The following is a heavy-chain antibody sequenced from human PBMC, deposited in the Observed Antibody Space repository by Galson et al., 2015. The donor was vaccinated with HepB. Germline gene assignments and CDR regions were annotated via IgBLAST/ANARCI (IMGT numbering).Heavy chain of an antibody. CDR2: ISYDGSNK. CDR1: GFTFSSYC. V-gene: IGHV3-30*18. CDR3: AKELRDYYYYYGMDV. Sequence: SLRLSCAASGFTFSSYCMHWVRQAPGKGLEWVAVISYDGSNKYYADSVKGRFTISRDNSKNTLYLQMNSLRAEDTAVYYCAKELRDYYYYYGMDVWGQVTTLTVS. D-gene: IGHD3-16*01. J-gene: IGHJ6*02.